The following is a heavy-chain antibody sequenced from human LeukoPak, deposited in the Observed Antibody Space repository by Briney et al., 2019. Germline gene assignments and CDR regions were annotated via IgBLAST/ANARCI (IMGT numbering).Heavy chain of an antibody. Sequence: GESLKISRKGSAYSFTSYWMSWVRQMPGKGLEWMGRIDPSDSYTNYSPSFQGRVTISADKSISTAYLQWASLKASDTAMYYCASLEMATDYWGRGTLVTVSS. CDR1: AYSFTSYW. V-gene: IGHV5-10-1*01. J-gene: IGHJ4*02. D-gene: IGHD5-24*01. CDR3: ASLEMATDY. CDR2: IDPSDSYT.